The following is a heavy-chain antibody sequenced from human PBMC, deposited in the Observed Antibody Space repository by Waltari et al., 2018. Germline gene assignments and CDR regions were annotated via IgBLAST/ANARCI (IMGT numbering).Heavy chain of an antibody. CDR2: SNSDGSST. CDR1: GVTYSMYW. D-gene: IGHD4-17*01. CDR3: ARGARRTTVTTGWWYFDL. J-gene: IGHJ2*01. V-gene: IGHV3-74*01. Sequence: EVQLVESGGGLVQPGGSLRLSCAASGVTYSMYWMHWVRQAPGKGLVWVSRSNSDGSSTSYADSVKGRFTISKDNAKNTVYLQMNSLRAEDTAIYYCARGARRTTVTTGWWYFDLWGRGTLVTVSS.